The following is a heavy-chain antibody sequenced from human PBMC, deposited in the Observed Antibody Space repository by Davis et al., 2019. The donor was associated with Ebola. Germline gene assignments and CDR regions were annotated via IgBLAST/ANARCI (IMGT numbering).Heavy chain of an antibody. CDR3: ARGRSYYGSGSYYTR. Sequence: GSLRLSCTVSGGSISSYYWSWIRQPPGKGLEWIGYIYYSGSTNYNPSLKSRVTISVDTSKNQFSLKLSSVTAADTAVYYCARGRSYYGSGSYYTRWGQGTLVTVSS. CDR2: IYYSGST. J-gene: IGHJ4*02. V-gene: IGHV4-59*12. CDR1: GGSISSYY. D-gene: IGHD3-10*01.